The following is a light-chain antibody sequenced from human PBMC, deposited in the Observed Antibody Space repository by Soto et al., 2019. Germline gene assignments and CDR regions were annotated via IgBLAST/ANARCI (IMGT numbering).Light chain of an antibody. CDR1: QSVSSSY. V-gene: IGKV3-20*01. CDR3: QQYGSSPLT. J-gene: IGKJ1*01. CDR2: GAS. Sequence: EIVLTQSPGTLSLSPGERATLSCRASQSVSSSYLAWYQQKPGQPPRLLIYGASSRATGIPDRFSGSGSGTDFTLTISSLEPEDFAVYYCQQYGSSPLTFGQGTKVEIK.